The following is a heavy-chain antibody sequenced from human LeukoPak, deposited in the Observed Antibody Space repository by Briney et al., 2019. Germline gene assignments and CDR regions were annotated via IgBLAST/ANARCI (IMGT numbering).Heavy chain of an antibody. Sequence: GESLRISCKGSGYDFTTYWVAWVRHMPGKGLEWMGVVHPVDSATRYSPSFQGLVTFSADKSINTAYLHWSSLKASDTAMYYCARQGNHDSFDYWGQGTLVTVSS. V-gene: IGHV5-51*01. D-gene: IGHD1-14*01. CDR3: ARQGNHDSFDY. CDR1: GYDFTTYW. CDR2: VHPVDSAT. J-gene: IGHJ4*02.